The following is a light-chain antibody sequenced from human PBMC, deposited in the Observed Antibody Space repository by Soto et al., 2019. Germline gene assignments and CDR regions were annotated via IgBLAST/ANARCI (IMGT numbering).Light chain of an antibody. Sequence: DIQMTPSQSSLSASIGDRVTITFLASQSISRYLNLYQQKPGKAPNLLIYAASSLQSGVPSRFSGSGSGTEFTLTISGLQPDDFATYYCHQDDSYSWTFDQGIKVDIK. V-gene: IGKV1-39*01. CDR2: AAS. CDR1: QSISRY. J-gene: IGKJ1*01. CDR3: HQDDSYSWT.